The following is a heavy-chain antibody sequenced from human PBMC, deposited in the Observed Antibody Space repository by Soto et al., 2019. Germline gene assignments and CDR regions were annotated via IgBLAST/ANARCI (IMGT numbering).Heavy chain of an antibody. V-gene: IGHV4-34*01. CDR1: GGSFSVYY. CDR3: ASPTDGVIDANAFDI. CDR2: INHSGST. D-gene: IGHD3-10*01. Sequence: SETLSLTCAVYGGSFSVYYWSWIRQPPGKGLEWIGEINHSGSTNYNPSLKSRVTISVDTSKNQSSLKLSSVTAADTAVYYCASPTDGVIDANAFDIWGQGTTVT. J-gene: IGHJ3*02.